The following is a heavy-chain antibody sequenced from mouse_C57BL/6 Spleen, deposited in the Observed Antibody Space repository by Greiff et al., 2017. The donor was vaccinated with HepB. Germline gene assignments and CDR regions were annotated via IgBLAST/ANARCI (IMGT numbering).Heavy chain of an antibody. CDR1: GYTFTSYW. D-gene: IGHD2-4*01. CDR2: IHPNSGST. Sequence: VKLQQPGAELVKPGASVKLSCKASGYTFTSYWMHWVKQRPGQGLEWIGMIHPNSGSTNYNEKFKSKATLTVDKSSSTAYMQLSSLTSEDSAVYYCARGDYDYDRTAFDYWGQGTTLTVSS. V-gene: IGHV1-64*01. CDR3: ARGDYDYDRTAFDY. J-gene: IGHJ2*01.